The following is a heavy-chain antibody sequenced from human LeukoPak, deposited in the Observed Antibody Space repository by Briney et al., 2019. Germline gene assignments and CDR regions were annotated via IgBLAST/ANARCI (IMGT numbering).Heavy chain of an antibody. Sequence: GGSLRLSCAASGFTFDDYGMSWVRHAPGKGLEWVSGINWNGGSTGYADSVKGRFTISRDNAKNSLYLQMNSLRAEDTALYHCARGRGWDSGYDEGYYFDYWGQGTLVTVSS. CDR2: INWNGGST. V-gene: IGHV3-20*01. CDR1: GFTFDDYG. D-gene: IGHD5-12*01. J-gene: IGHJ4*02. CDR3: ARGRGWDSGYDEGYYFDY.